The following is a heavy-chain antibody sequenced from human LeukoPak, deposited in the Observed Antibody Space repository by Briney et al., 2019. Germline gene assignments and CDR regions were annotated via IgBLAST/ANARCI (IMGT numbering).Heavy chain of an antibody. D-gene: IGHD1-26*01. Sequence: GESLRLSCAASGFTFSSYSMNWVRQAPGKGLEWVSSISSSSSYIYYADSVKGRFTISRDNAKNSLYLQMNSLRAEDTAVYYCARANSYSGSYLYYFDYWGQGTLVTVSS. CDR2: ISSSSSYI. J-gene: IGHJ4*02. CDR1: GFTFSSYS. V-gene: IGHV3-21*01. CDR3: ARANSYSGSYLYYFDY.